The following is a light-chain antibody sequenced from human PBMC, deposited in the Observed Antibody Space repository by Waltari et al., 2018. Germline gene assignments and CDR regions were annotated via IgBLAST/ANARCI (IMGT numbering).Light chain of an antibody. J-gene: IGLJ2*01. V-gene: IGLV2-14*03. Sequence: QSALTQPASVSGSPGQSITIPCPGTSSAVGGYNYVSWYQQHPGKAPKLMIYDVNKWPSGISARFSGSKSGNTASLTISGLQAEDEADYYCCSYGGGSIAIFGGGTKLTVL. CDR3: CSYGGGSIAI. CDR2: DVN. CDR1: SSAVGGYNY.